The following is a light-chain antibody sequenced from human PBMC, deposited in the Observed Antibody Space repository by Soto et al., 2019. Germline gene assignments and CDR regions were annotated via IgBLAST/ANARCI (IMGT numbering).Light chain of an antibody. CDR2: AAS. CDR3: QQSYSTPLT. V-gene: IGKV1-39*01. J-gene: IGKJ4*01. Sequence: DIQMTQSPSSLSASVGDRVTITCRASQSISSYLNWYQQKPGKAPKLLIYAASSLQSGVPSRFRGSGSGTDFTLTISSLQPEDFATYYCQQSYSTPLTFGGWTKVEIK. CDR1: QSISSY.